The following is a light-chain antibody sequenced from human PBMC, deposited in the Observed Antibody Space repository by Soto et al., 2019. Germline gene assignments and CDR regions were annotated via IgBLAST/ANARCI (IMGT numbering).Light chain of an antibody. Sequence: QSVLTQPPSVSGASGQRVTISCTGSSSNIGAGYDVHWYQQLPGTAPKLLIYGNSNRPSGVPDRFSGSKSGTSASLAITGLQAEDEADYYCQSYDSSLSGRVVFGGGTKVTVL. CDR3: QSYDSSLSGRVV. CDR1: SSNIGAGYD. J-gene: IGLJ2*01. V-gene: IGLV1-40*01. CDR2: GNS.